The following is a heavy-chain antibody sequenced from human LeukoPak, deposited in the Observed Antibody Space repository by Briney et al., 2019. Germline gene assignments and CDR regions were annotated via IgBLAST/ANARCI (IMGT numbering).Heavy chain of an antibody. CDR1: GFAFSRYT. D-gene: IGHD4-17*01. J-gene: IGHJ6*02. Sequence: GGSLRLSCAASGFAFSRYTIQWVRQAPGKALEYVSAISGNGADTYYAKSVKGRFTISRDNSKNTLYLQMNSLRAEDTAVYYCATRLRGYYYGMDVWGQGTTVTVSS. CDR2: ISGNGADT. CDR3: ATRLRGYYYGMDV. V-gene: IGHV3-64*01.